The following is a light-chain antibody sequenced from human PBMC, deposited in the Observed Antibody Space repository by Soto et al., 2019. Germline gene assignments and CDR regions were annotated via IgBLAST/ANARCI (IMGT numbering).Light chain of an antibody. CDR2: DAS. CDR1: QNVSSS. J-gene: IGKJ2*01. Sequence: EIVLTQSPASLSLSPGERATLSCRASQNVSSSLSWYQQIPGQAPRLLIYDASNWATGIPARFSGSGSGTDFTLTISSLEPEDFAVYYCQQRSNWPRTFGQGTKLEIK. CDR3: QQRSNWPRT. V-gene: IGKV3-11*01.